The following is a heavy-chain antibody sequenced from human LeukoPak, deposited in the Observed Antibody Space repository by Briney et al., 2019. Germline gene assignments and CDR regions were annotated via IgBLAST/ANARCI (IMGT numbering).Heavy chain of an antibody. D-gene: IGHD3-10*01. CDR2: IYYSGYT. Sequence: SETLSLTCTVSGGSFSSSNYNWGWLRQPPGTGLEWIGYIYYSGYTNYNPSLKSRVTISVDTSKNQFSLKLSSVTAADTAVYYCARTTMVRGTYYMDVWGKGTTVTISS. V-gene: IGHV4-61*01. J-gene: IGHJ6*03. CDR3: ARTTMVRGTYYMDV. CDR1: GGSFSSSNYN.